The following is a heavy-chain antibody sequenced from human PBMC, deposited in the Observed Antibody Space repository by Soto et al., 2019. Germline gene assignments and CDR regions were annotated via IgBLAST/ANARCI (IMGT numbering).Heavy chain of an antibody. CDR1: GFTFSDYY. V-gene: IGHV3-11*01. D-gene: IGHD3-22*01. J-gene: IGHJ6*02. Sequence: PGGSLRLSCAASGFTFSDYYMSWIRQAPGKGLEWVSYISSSGSTIYYADSVKGRFTISRDNAKNSLYLQMNSLRAEDTAVYYCARDYDSSGYRPDYYGMDVWGQGTTVTVSS. CDR3: ARDYDSSGYRPDYYGMDV. CDR2: ISSSGSTI.